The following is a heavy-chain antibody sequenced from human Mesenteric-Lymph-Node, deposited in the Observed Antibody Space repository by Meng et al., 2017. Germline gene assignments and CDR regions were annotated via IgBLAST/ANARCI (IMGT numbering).Heavy chain of an antibody. Sequence: SVKVSCKASGGTFSSYAISWVRQAPGQGLEWMGGIIPIFGTANYAQKFQGRVTITADKSTSTAYMELSSLRSEDTAVYYCARQSRITMVRGVIPNDAFDIWGQGTMVTVSS. V-gene: IGHV1-69*06. CDR3: ARQSRITMVRGVIPNDAFDI. D-gene: IGHD3-10*01. J-gene: IGHJ3*02. CDR1: GGTFSSYA. CDR2: IIPIFGTA.